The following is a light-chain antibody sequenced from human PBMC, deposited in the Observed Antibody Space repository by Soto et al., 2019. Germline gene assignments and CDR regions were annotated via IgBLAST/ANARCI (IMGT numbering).Light chain of an antibody. Sequence: EIVLTQSPATLSLSPGERATLSCRASQSVSSYLAWYQPKPGQAPRLLIYDASNRATGIPARFSGSGSGTDFTLTISSLEPEDFAVYYCQQRNSWPPTFTFGQGTRLEIK. CDR2: DAS. CDR1: QSVSSY. J-gene: IGKJ5*01. CDR3: QQRNSWPPTFT. V-gene: IGKV3-11*01.